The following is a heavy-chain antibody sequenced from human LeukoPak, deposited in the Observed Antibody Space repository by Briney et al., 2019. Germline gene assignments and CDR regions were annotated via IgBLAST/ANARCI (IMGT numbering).Heavy chain of an antibody. V-gene: IGHV4-39*07. CDR2: IYYSGST. Sequence: SETLSLTCTVSGASISTNSYYWGWIRQPPGKGLEWIGSIYYSGSTYYNPSLKSRVTISIDTSKNQLSLRLRSVTAADTAVYYCAREILYDSTGYYLWGQGTVVTVSS. D-gene: IGHD3-22*01. J-gene: IGHJ4*02. CDR1: GASISTNSYY. CDR3: AREILYDSTGYYL.